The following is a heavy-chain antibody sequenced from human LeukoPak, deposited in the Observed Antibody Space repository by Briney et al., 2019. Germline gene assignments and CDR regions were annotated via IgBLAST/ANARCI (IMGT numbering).Heavy chain of an antibody. D-gene: IGHD3-22*01. Sequence: QPGRSLRLSCVASGFPFTNYAMCWVRQAPGKGLECVSVISGDGGTTYYADSVKGRFTISRDNSKNTLSVQMNSLRVEDTAVYYCAKDTQKYYSASSGYYSHGMDVWGQGTTVTVSS. CDR2: ISGDGGTT. J-gene: IGHJ6*02. CDR3: AKDTQKYYSASSGYYSHGMDV. V-gene: IGHV3-23*01. CDR1: GFPFTNYA.